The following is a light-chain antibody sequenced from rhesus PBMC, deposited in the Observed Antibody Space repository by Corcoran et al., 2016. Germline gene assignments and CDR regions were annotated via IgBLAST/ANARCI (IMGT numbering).Light chain of an antibody. J-gene: IGKJ4*01. CDR2: KAS. V-gene: IGKV1-25*01. CDR3: QQRHSYPLT. Sequence: DIQMTQSPSSLSASVGDRVTITCRASQGISSYLAWYQQKPGKVPKLLIYKASTFQSGVPSRFSGSGSGTDFTLTISSLQPEDFATYYCQQRHSYPLTFGGGTTVEIK. CDR1: QGISSY.